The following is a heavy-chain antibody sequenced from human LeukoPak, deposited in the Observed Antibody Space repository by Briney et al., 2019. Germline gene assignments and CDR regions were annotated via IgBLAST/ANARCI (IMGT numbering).Heavy chain of an antibody. Sequence: PGGSLRLSCTVSGFTVSSDSMSWVRQAPGKRLEWVSFIYSGGSTHYSDSVKGRFTISRDNSKNTLYLQMNSLRAEDTAVYYCARRAGAYSHPYDYWGQGTLVTVSS. CDR3: ARRAGAYSHPYDY. J-gene: IGHJ4*02. V-gene: IGHV3-53*01. CDR1: GFTVSSDS. D-gene: IGHD4/OR15-4a*01. CDR2: IYSGGST.